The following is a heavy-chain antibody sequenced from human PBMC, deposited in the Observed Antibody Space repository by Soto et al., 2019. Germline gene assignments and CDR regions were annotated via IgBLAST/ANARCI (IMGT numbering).Heavy chain of an antibody. Sequence: QVLLVQSGTGVKKPGSSVKVSCQASGGTSSDYALTWVRQAPGQGLEWMGGIIPIFGTANYAQRFQGRVSITADESSSTAYMELSSLKSEDTAVYYCAGSFKYGSGTFDALDVWGHGTMVMVSS. V-gene: IGHV1-69*01. CDR3: AGSFKYGSGTFDALDV. J-gene: IGHJ3*01. CDR1: GGTSSDYA. D-gene: IGHD3-10*01. CDR2: IIPIFGTA.